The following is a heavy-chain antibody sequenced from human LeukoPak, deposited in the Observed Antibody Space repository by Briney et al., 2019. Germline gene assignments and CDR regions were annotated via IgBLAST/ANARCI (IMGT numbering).Heavy chain of an antibody. D-gene: IGHD4-17*01. CDR1: GLTGSHNY. CDR3: IVFGDSNH. V-gene: IGHV3-53*01. Sequence: GGSLRLSCAASGLTGSHNYVSWVRQAPGKGLEWVSATHTSGDTCYADSVKGRFTISRDTSKNTLYLQINSLRVEDTAVYYCIVFGDSNHWGQGTLVTVSS. CDR2: THTSGDT. J-gene: IGHJ5*02.